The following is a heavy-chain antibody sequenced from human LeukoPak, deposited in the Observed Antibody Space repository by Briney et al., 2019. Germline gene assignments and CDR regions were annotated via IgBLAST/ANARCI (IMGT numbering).Heavy chain of an antibody. Sequence: SGTLSLTCGVSGGSISNNNWLSWVRQPPGKGLEWIGEIHHSGSTNYNPSLKSRVTMSVDKSKNQFSVKLTSVTAADTAVYYCAGDWFGAFDIWGQGTMVTVSS. J-gene: IGHJ3*02. CDR2: IHHSGST. V-gene: IGHV4-4*02. D-gene: IGHD3-16*01. CDR1: GGSISNNNW. CDR3: AGDWFGAFDI.